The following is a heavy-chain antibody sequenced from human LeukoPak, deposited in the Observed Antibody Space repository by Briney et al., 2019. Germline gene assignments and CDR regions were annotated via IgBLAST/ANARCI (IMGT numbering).Heavy chain of an antibody. V-gene: IGHV3-11*06. CDR2: ISSSSSYT. J-gene: IGHJ6*04. Sequence: PGGSLRLSCAASGFTFSDYYMSWIRQAPGKGLEWVSYISSSSSYTNYADSVKGRFTISRDNAKNSLYLQMNSPRAEDTAVYYCARSLIVANPLDVWGKGTTVTVSS. CDR1: GFTFSDYY. D-gene: IGHD5-12*01. CDR3: ARSLIVANPLDV.